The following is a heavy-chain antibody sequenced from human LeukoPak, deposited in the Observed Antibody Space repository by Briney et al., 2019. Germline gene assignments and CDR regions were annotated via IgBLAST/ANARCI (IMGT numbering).Heavy chain of an antibody. CDR3: AKYYDILTGYYKHDAFDI. Sequence: GGSLRLSCAASGFTFSSYWMNWVRQAPGKGLEWVANIKQDGSEKYYVDSVKGRFTISRDNAKNSLYLQMNSLRAEDTAVYYCAKYYDILTGYYKHDAFDIWGQGTMVTVSS. CDR1: GFTFSSYW. D-gene: IGHD3-9*01. V-gene: IGHV3-7*01. J-gene: IGHJ3*02. CDR2: IKQDGSEK.